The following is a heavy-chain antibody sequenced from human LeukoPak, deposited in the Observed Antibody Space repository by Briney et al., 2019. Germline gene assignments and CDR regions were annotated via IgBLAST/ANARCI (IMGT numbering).Heavy chain of an antibody. J-gene: IGHJ4*02. CDR1: GYSVSSGYY. D-gene: IGHD2-15*01. CDR3: ARHAYCSGGSCPDF. Sequence: SETLSLTCAVSGYSVSSGYYWGWIRQPPGKGLEWIGSIFRSGSTHYHPSLKSRVTISVDTSKNQFSLKLSSVTAADTAVYYCARHAYCSGGSCPDFWGQGTLVTVSS. CDR2: IFRSGST. V-gene: IGHV4-38-2*01.